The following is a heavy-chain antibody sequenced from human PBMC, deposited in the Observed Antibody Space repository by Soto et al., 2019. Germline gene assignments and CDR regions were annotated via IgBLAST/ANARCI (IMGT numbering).Heavy chain of an antibody. CDR3: ARDGSGWSRDC. CDR1: GFTFSFSS. Sequence: EVQLVESGGGMVKPGGSLRLSCAASGFTFSFSSMNWVRQAPGKGLEWVSSISGSSDYIYYADSVKGRFTVSRDNGKNALYLQMNSLRAEDTAVYYGARDGSGWSRDCWGQGTLVTVSS. V-gene: IGHV3-21*01. D-gene: IGHD6-19*01. J-gene: IGHJ4*02. CDR2: ISGSSDYI.